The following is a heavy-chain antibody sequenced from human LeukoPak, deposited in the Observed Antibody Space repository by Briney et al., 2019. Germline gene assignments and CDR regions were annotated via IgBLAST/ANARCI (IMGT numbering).Heavy chain of an antibody. V-gene: IGHV3-23*01. D-gene: IGHD3-10*01. J-gene: IGHJ6*02. CDR3: AKVQYVYYGSGSYDMDV. Sequence: GGSLRLSCAASRFTFSSYSMSWVRQAPGKGLEWVSGISGIGNSTYYADSVKGRFTISRDNSKNTVYLQMNSLSAEDTAVYYCAKVQYVYYGSGSYDMDVWGQGTPVTVSS. CDR1: RFTFSSYS. CDR2: ISGIGNST.